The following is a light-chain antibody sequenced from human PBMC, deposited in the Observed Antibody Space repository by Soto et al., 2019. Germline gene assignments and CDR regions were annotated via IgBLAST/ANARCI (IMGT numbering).Light chain of an antibody. CDR1: SSNIGAGYD. Sequence: QSVLPQPPSVSVAPGQRVTISCTGSSSNIGAGYDVHWYQQLPGTAPKLLIYGNSNRPSGVPDRFSVSKSGTSASLAITGLQAEDEADYYCQSYDSSLSVVVFGGGTKLTVL. J-gene: IGLJ2*01. CDR3: QSYDSSLSVVV. V-gene: IGLV1-40*01. CDR2: GNS.